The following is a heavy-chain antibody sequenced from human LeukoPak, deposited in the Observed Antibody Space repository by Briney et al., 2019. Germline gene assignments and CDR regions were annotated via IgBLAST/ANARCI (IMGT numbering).Heavy chain of an antibody. CDR1: GFTFNSYA. CDR2: ISHGGSDT. V-gene: IGHV3-23*01. CDR3: AKRGGYETMAAFDY. Sequence: GGSLRLSCAASGFTFNSYAMSWVRQAPGKGLEWVSAISHGGSDTYYADSVRGRFTISRDNSKNTLYLQMSSLRAEDSAVYYCAKRGGYETMAAFDYWGQGTLVTVSS. D-gene: IGHD4/OR15-4a*01. J-gene: IGHJ4*02.